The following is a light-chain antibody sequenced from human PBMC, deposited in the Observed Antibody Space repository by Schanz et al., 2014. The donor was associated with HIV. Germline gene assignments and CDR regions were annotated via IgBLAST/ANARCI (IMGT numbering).Light chain of an antibody. CDR2: EVT. Sequence: QSALTQPPSASGSPGQSVTISCTGTSSDVGGYNYVSWYQQHPGKAPKLMIYEVTKRPSGVPDRFSGSKSGNTASLTVSGLQAEDEADYYCISYAGSNIVVFGTGTKLTVL. V-gene: IGLV2-8*01. CDR3: ISYAGSNIVV. CDR1: SSDVGGYNY. J-gene: IGLJ1*01.